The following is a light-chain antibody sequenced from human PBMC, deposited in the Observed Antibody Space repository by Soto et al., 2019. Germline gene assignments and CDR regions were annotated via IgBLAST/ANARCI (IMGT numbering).Light chain of an antibody. CDR2: TSS. J-gene: IGLJ3*02. V-gene: IGLV1-47*02. Sequence: QSVLTQPPSASGTPGQRVTISCSGSSSNIGSNYVYWYQQLPGTAPKVLIYTSSQRSSGVPDRFSGSKSGTSASLAISGLQSEDEAYYYCASWDDRLTHWVFGGGTKLTVL. CDR3: ASWDDRLTHWV. CDR1: SSNIGSNY.